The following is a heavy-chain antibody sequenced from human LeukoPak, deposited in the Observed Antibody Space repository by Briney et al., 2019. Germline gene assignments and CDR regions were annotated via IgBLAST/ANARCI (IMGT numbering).Heavy chain of an antibody. CDR2: NKGNDDH. J-gene: IGHJ4*02. Sequence: SCPTLAKPTQTLTLTCNFSGWCLTGGRPGVGWVRQPPGKALEWLALNKGNDDHRYRPSLRSRLPISKEISKKEVLLTVTNMQPVDTATYFFAHRPFVGYPYDFWGQGILVTVSS. CDR1: GWCLTGGRPG. CDR3: AHRPFVGYPYDF. D-gene: IGHD2-15*01. V-gene: IGHV2-5*01.